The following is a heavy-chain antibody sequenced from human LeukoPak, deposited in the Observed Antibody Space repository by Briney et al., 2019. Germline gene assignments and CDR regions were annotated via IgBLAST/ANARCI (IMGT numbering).Heavy chain of an antibody. J-gene: IGHJ6*03. CDR2: ISYDGSNK. D-gene: IGHD6-13*01. V-gene: IGHV3-30*18. Sequence: GGSLRLSCAASRFTFSSYSMNWVRQAPGKGLEWVAVISYDGSNKYYADSVKGRFTISRDNSKNTLYLQMNSLRAEDTAVYYCAKSYWYSSPPVYYYYYMDVWGKGTTVTVSS. CDR1: RFTFSSYS. CDR3: AKSYWYSSPPVYYYYYMDV.